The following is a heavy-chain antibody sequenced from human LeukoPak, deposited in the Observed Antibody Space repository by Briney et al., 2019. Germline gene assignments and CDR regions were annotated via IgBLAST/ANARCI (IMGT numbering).Heavy chain of an antibody. CDR3: AKWSPIAVAGVGAFDI. CDR1: GFTFSSYA. CDR2: ISGSGGST. Sequence: GGSLRLSCAASGFTFSSYAMSWVRQAPWKGREWVSAISGSGGSTYYADSVKGRFTISRDNSKNTLYLQMNSLRAEDTAVYDCAKWSPIAVAGVGAFDIWGQGTMVTVSS. V-gene: IGHV3-23*01. D-gene: IGHD6-19*01. J-gene: IGHJ3*02.